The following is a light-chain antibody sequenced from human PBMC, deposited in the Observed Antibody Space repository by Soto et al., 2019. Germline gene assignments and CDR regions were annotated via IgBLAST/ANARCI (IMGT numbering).Light chain of an antibody. V-gene: IGLV2-14*01. CDR3: SSYTSSSTRV. Sequence: QSALTQPASVSGSAGQSITSSCTGTSSDVGGYNYVSWYQQHPGKAPKLMIYEVSNRPSGVSNRFSGSKSGNTASLTISGLQAEDEADYYCSSYTSSSTRVFAGGTKLTVL. CDR1: SSDVGGYNY. CDR2: EVS. J-gene: IGLJ3*02.